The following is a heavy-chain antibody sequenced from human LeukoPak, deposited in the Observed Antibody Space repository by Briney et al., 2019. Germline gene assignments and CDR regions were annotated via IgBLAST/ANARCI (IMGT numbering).Heavy chain of an antibody. V-gene: IGHV5-10-1*01. Sequence: GESLKISCKGSGYSFTSNWISWVRQMPGKGLEWMGTIDPSDSYTNYSPSFQGHVTISADKSFSTAYLHWISLKASDTAIYYCARLRYYYDFSGYFVDYWGQGTLVTVSS. CDR1: GYSFTSNW. J-gene: IGHJ4*02. CDR2: IDPSDSYT. CDR3: ARLRYYYDFSGYFVDY. D-gene: IGHD3-22*01.